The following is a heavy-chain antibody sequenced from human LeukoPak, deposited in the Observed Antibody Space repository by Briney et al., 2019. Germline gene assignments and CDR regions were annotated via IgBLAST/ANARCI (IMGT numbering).Heavy chain of an antibody. Sequence: SVKVSCKASGGTFSSYAISWVRQAPGQGLEWMGGIIPIFGTANYAQKFQGRVTITADESTSTAYMELSSLRSEDTAVYYCARAGYYDSSGYYRETYYFDYWGQGTLVTVSS. J-gene: IGHJ4*02. D-gene: IGHD3-22*01. V-gene: IGHV1-69*01. CDR2: IIPIFGTA. CDR3: ARAGYYDSSGYYRETYYFDY. CDR1: GGTFSSYA.